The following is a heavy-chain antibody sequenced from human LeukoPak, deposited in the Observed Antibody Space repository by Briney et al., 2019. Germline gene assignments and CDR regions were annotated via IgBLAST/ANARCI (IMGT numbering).Heavy chain of an antibody. J-gene: IGHJ4*02. CDR3: ARARENCSGGSCYSDYFDY. CDR2: IYYSGST. V-gene: IGHV4-31*03. Sequence: SETLSLTCTVSGGSISSGGYYWSWIRQHPGKGLEWIGYIYYSGSTYYNPSLKGRVTISVDTSKNQFSLKLSSVTAADTAVYYCARARENCSGGSCYSDYFDYWGQGTLVTVSS. D-gene: IGHD2-15*01. CDR1: GGSISSGGYY.